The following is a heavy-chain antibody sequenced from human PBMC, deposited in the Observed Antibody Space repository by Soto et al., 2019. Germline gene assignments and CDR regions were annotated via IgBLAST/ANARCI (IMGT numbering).Heavy chain of an antibody. V-gene: IGHV3-30*18. CDR2: ISYDGSNK. Sequence: GSLRLSCAASGFTFSSYNMHWVRQAPGKGLEWVAIISYDGSNKNYADSVKGRFTISRDNSKNTLYLQMNSLIPEDTAVFYCAKAPAGIAVFDYWGQGTLVTVSS. CDR3: AKAPAGIAVFDY. D-gene: IGHD6-19*01. CDR1: GFTFSSYN. J-gene: IGHJ4*02.